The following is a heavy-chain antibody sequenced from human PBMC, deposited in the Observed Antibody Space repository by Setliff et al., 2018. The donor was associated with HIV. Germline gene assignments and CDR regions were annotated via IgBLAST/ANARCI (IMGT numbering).Heavy chain of an antibody. CDR2: ISSSGSTV. D-gene: IGHD3-3*01. Sequence: GGSLRLSCAASGFNFGKYTMNWVRQAPGKGLEWVSYISSSGSTVYYADSAKGRFTISRDNAKNSLYLQMNSLRAEDTAVYYCARGSGTYYDFWSGYGIDYWGQGTLVTVSS. CDR3: ARGSGTYYDFWSGYGIDY. J-gene: IGHJ4*02. V-gene: IGHV3-48*04. CDR1: GFNFGKYT.